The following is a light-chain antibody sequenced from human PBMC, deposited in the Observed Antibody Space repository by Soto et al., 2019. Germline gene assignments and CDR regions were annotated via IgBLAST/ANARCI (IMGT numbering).Light chain of an antibody. CDR2: FGS. CDR1: QDIGNL. Sequence: DIQMTQSPSSVSASVGDRVTLTCRASQDIGNLLARYQQKPGKAPKLLNYFGSNLQTGVPSRFSGSGSGTDFPLTISSLPPEDLAPYYCQQADSFPLTFGRGTRVEIK. CDR3: QQADSFPLT. J-gene: IGKJ4*01. V-gene: IGKV1-12*01.